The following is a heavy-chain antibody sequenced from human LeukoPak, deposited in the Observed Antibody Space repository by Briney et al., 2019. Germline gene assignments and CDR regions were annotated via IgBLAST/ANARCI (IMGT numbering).Heavy chain of an antibody. CDR3: ARHSRTSSTRYFQV. CDR2: IYHSGPT. V-gene: IGHV4-39*01. Sequence: PSETLSLTCTVSGCSISSSNYFWGWTRQPPGKGPEWIGSIYHSGPTYYDPSLKSRVTISVDTSKNQFSLKLSSVTAADTAVYYCARHSRTSSTRYFQVWGQGTLVSVSS. CDR1: GCSISSSNYF. D-gene: IGHD6-13*01. J-gene: IGHJ1*01.